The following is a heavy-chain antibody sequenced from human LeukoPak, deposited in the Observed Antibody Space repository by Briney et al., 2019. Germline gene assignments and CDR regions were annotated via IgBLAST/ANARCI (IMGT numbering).Heavy chain of an antibody. V-gene: IGHV3-23*01. CDR1: RFXFSTFD. CDR3: AKVPQPDYYFDY. CDR2: ISASGDRT. J-gene: IGHJ4*02. Sequence: PGGSLRLSCVASRFXFSTFDISWVRQAPGKGLEWVSSISASGDRTIYADSVRGRLTISRDNSKHTLYLQMSSLRVEDTAVYYCAKVPQPDYYFDYWGQGSLVTVSS.